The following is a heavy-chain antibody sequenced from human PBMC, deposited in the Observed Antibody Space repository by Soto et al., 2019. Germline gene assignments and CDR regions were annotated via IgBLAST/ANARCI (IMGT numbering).Heavy chain of an antibody. V-gene: IGHV4-34*01. CDR3: ARARVGSSWLKWGFDP. J-gene: IGHJ5*02. CDR1: GGSFSGYY. CDR2: INHSGST. Sequence: PSETLSLTYAVYGGSFSGYYWGWIRQPPGKGLEWIGEINHSGSTNYNPSLKSRVTISVDTSKNQFSLKLSSVTAADTAVYYCARARVGSSWLKWGFDPWGQGTLVTVSS. D-gene: IGHD6-13*01.